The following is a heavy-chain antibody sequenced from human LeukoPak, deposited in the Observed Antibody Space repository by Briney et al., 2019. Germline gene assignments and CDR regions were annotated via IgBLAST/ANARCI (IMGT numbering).Heavy chain of an antibody. CDR1: GFTFSSYA. V-gene: IGHV3-23*01. D-gene: IGHD6-13*01. Sequence: GWSLRLSCAASGFTFSSYAMSWVRQAPGKGLEWVSAISGSGGSTYYADSVKGRFTISRDNSKNTLYLQMNSLRAEDTAVYYCAKDPGYSSSWSDYWGQGTLVTVSS. CDR2: ISGSGGST. CDR3: AKDPGYSSSWSDY. J-gene: IGHJ4*02.